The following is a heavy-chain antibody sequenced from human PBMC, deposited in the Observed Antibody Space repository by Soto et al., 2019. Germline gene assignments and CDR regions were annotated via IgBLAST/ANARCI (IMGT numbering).Heavy chain of an antibody. CDR3: ARMPTGYCSGGSCYHDYYYYYGMDV. CDR2: IYYSGST. Sequence: SETLSLTCTVSGGSISSSSYYWGWIRQPPGKGLEWIGSIYYSGSTYYNPSLKSRVTISVDTSKNQFSLKLSSVTAADTAGYYCARMPTGYCSGGSCYHDYYYYYGMDVWGQGTTVTVSS. CDR1: GGSISSSSYY. D-gene: IGHD2-15*01. V-gene: IGHV4-39*01. J-gene: IGHJ6*02.